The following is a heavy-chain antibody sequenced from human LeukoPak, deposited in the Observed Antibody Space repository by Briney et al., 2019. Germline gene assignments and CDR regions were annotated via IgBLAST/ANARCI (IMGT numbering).Heavy chain of an antibody. CDR1: GYTFTSYG. CDR2: ISAYNGNT. J-gene: IGHJ4*02. D-gene: IGHD3-22*01. Sequence: ASVTVSCKASGYTFTSYGISWVRQAPGQGLEWMGWISAYNGNTNYAQKLQGRVTMTTDTSTSTAYMELRSLRSDDTAVYYCARGPYYYDTPLKSDYWGQGTLVTVSS. CDR3: ARGPYYYDTPLKSDY. V-gene: IGHV1-18*01.